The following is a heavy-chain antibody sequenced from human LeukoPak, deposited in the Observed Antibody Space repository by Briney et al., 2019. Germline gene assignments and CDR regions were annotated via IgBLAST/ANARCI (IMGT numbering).Heavy chain of an antibody. J-gene: IGHJ4*02. V-gene: IGHV3-15*01. D-gene: IGHD6-13*01. CDR1: GFTFSNAW. Sequence: GGSLRLSCAASGFTFSNAWMSWVRQAPGKGLEWVGRIKTKTDGETTDYAAPVKGRFTNSRDDSKNTLYLQMNSLKTEDTAVYYCTTAPPVRSPPSNYWGQGTLVTVSS. CDR2: IKTKTDGETT. CDR3: TTAPPVRSPPSNY.